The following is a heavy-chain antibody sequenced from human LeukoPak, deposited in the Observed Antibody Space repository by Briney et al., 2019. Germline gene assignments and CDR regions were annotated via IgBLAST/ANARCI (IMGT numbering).Heavy chain of an antibody. V-gene: IGHV3-21*01. Sequence: GGSLRLSCAATGITFSSYSMNWVRQAPGKGLEWVSSISSSSTYRYYADSVKGRFTISRDNAKNSLYLQMNSLRAEDTAVYYCARPLSPGEYSYGFDYWGQGSLVTVSS. CDR3: ARPLSPGEYSYGFDY. CDR2: ISSSSTYR. CDR1: GITFSSYS. D-gene: IGHD5-18*01. J-gene: IGHJ4*02.